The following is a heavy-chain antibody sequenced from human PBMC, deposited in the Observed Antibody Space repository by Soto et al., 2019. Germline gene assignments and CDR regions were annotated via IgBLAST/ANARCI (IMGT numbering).Heavy chain of an antibody. CDR3: ARVRPREGYYIDY. J-gene: IGHJ4*02. D-gene: IGHD3-22*01. V-gene: IGHV4-30-4*01. CDR2: IYYSGST. CDR1: GGSISSGDYY. Sequence: PSETLSLTCTVSGGSISSGDYYWSWIRQPPGKGLEWIGYIYYSGSTYYNPSLKSRVTISVDTSKNQFSLKLSSVTAADTAVYYCARVRPREGYYIDYCVQGTMVTVYS.